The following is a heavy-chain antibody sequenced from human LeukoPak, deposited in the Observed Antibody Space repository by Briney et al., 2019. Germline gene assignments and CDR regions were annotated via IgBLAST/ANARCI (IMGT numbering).Heavy chain of an antibody. CDR2: IRYDGSYQ. D-gene: IGHD3-22*01. V-gene: IGHV3-30*02. J-gene: IGHJ4*02. CDR3: ATPKADYYPFDY. CDR1: GFTFSTYD. Sequence: GGSLRLSCAASGFTFSTYDMHWVRQAPGKGLEWLAFIRYDGSYQYYADSVNGRFTISRDNSKNTLYLQMNSLTVEDTAVYYCATPKADYYPFDYWGQGTLVTVSS.